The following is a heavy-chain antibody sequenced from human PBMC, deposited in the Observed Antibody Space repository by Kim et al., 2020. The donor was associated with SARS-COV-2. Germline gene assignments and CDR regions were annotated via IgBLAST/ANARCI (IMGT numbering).Heavy chain of an antibody. CDR2: ICHSGVT. J-gene: IGHJ4*02. D-gene: IGHD1-26*01. V-gene: IGHV4-39*07. Sequence: SETLSLTCSVSGGSVSNNNHCWGWVRQPPGKGLEWLGTICHSGVTYYNTSLTSRVTISVDTSKNQFSLKVSSVTAADTAVYYCAKANVGSCLDFWGQGTLATVSS. CDR3: AKANVGSCLDF. CDR1: GGSVSNNNHC.